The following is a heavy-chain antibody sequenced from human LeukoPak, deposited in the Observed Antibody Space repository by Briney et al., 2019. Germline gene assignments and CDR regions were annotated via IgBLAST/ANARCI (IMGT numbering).Heavy chain of an antibody. J-gene: IGHJ4*02. CDR2: INPSGGST. Sequence: ASVKVSCKASGYTFTGYYMHWVRQAPGQGLEWMGIINPSGGSTSYAQKFQGRVTMTRDTSTSTAYMELRSLRSDDTAVYYCARDWEGSSGYLDYWGQGTLVTVSS. V-gene: IGHV1-46*01. CDR3: ARDWEGSSGYLDY. D-gene: IGHD3-22*01. CDR1: GYTFTGYY.